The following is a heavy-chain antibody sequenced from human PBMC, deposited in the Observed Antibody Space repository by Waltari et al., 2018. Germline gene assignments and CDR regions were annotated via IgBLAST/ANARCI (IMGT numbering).Heavy chain of an antibody. D-gene: IGHD3-3*01. J-gene: IGHJ5*02. CDR1: GYTFHTYT. V-gene: IGHV1-46*02. CDR3: ARAWGGYLLDP. CDR2: INPSGGST. Sequence: QVQLVQSGAEVKKPGASVKVSCKASGYTFHTYTLHWVRQAPGQGLEWMGIINPSGGSTNYAQKFQGRVTMTKDTSTSTVYMELSSLRSEDTAVYYCARAWGGYLLDPWGQGTLVTVSS.